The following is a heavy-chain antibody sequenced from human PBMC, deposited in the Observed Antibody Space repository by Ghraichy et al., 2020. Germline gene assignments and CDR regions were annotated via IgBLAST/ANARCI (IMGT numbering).Heavy chain of an antibody. CDR2: IYYSGST. J-gene: IGHJ4*02. Sequence: SETLSLTCTVSGGSISSSSYYWGWIRQPPGKGLEWIGSIYYSGSTYYNPSLKSRVTISVDTSKNQFSLKLSSVTAADTAVYYCARQPEGAGLDYWGQGTLVTVSS. V-gene: IGHV4-39*01. CDR3: ARQPEGAGLDY. CDR1: GGSISSSSYY. D-gene: IGHD1-26*01.